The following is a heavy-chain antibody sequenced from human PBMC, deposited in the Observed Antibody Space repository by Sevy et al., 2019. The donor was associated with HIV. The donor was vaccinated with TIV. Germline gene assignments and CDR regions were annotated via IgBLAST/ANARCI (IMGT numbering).Heavy chain of an antibody. J-gene: IGHJ4*02. Sequence: GGSLRLSCAASGFNINTYWMHWVRQAPGKGLEWVANIKYDGSEIYYVDSVRGRFTISKDNARNLVYLQMNSLRAEDTALHYCVRAIVIEGSFWGQGTLVTVSS. CDR1: GFNINTYW. CDR2: IKYDGSEI. CDR3: VRAIVIEGSF. D-gene: IGHD2-2*01. V-gene: IGHV3-7*01.